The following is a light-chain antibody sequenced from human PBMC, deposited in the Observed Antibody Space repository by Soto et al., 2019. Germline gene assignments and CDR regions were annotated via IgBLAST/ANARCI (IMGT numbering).Light chain of an antibody. CDR2: SNN. CDR3: AAWDDSLNGVV. V-gene: IGLV1-44*01. Sequence: SVLTQPPSASGTPGQRVTISCSGSSSNIGSITVNWYQQLPGTAPKLLIYSNNQRPSGVPDRFSGSKSGTSASLAISGLQSEDEADYYCAAWDDSLNGVVFGGGTKVTVL. CDR1: SSNIGSIT. J-gene: IGLJ2*01.